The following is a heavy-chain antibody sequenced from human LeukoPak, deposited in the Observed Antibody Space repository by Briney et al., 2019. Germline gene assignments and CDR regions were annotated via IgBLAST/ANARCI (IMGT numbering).Heavy chain of an antibody. D-gene: IGHD1/OR15-1a*01. CDR1: GGSISSSSYY. CDR2: IYYSGST. Sequence: SETLSLTCTVSGGSISSSSYYWGWIRQPPGKGLEWIGTIYYSGSTFSNPSFRSRVTISVDTSQNQFSLKLSSVTAADTAVYYCAGRLRRTHYFDYWGQGTLVTVSS. J-gene: IGHJ4*02. CDR3: AGRLRRTHYFDY. V-gene: IGHV4-39*01.